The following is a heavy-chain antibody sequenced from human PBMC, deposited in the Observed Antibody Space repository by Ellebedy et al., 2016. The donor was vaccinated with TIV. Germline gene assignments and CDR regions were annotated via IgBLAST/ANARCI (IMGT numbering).Heavy chain of an antibody. V-gene: IGHV1-69*06. J-gene: IGHJ6*02. CDR3: AGRTYYYASSGYTIPTTVSYYGLDV. Sequence: SSVKVSCXPSGCNFSSYAISWVRQAPGQGLAWMGGIIPIFGTANYAQKCQGRVTITADKSTSTAYMELSSLRSEDTAVYYCAGRTYYYASSGYTIPTTVSYYGLDVWGQGTTVTVSS. CDR1: GCNFSSYA. CDR2: IIPIFGTA. D-gene: IGHD3-22*01.